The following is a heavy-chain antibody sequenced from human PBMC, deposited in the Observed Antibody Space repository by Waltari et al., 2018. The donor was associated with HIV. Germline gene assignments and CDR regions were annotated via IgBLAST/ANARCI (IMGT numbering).Heavy chain of an antibody. J-gene: IGHJ4*02. CDR2: STGNGGMK. V-gene: IGHV3-23*01. CDR1: GSRFNTYA. Sequence: EVQLLESGGGLVQPGKPLRLSCAASGSRFNTYAMGCVRQAPGKGMGWVASSTGNGGMKYYADYVKGRFTLTGDNFNNTVFLQVTRMRVDETARYFCVRDGPGPCDLNYSFFYWGQGVPVTVSS. CDR3: VRDGPGPCDLNYSFFY. D-gene: IGHD1-7*01.